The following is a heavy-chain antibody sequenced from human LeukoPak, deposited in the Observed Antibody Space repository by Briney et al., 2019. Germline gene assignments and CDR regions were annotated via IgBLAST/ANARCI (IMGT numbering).Heavy chain of an antibody. D-gene: IGHD1-26*01. CDR3: ARRVGPNYYYYYMDV. CDR1: GGSTSSSSYY. J-gene: IGHJ6*03. CDR2: IYYSGST. Sequence: SETLSLTCTVSGGSTSSSSYYWGWIRQPPGKGLEWIGSIYYSGSTYYNPSLKSRVTISVDTSKNQFSLKLSSVTAADTAVYYCARRVGPNYYYYYMDVWGKGTTVTVSS. V-gene: IGHV4-39*01.